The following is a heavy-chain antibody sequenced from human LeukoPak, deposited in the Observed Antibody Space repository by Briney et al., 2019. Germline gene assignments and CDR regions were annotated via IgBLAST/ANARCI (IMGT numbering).Heavy chain of an antibody. V-gene: IGHV3-23*01. Sequence: GGSLRLSCAASGFTFSNYGMSWVRQAPGRGLEWVSVFGGVGSTSYYADSVKGRFTISRDNSKNTLFLQMNSLRAEDTAVYHCAKEDYGSGFFDIWGQGTMVTVSS. CDR3: AKEDYGSGFFDI. J-gene: IGHJ3*02. D-gene: IGHD3-10*01. CDR2: FGGVGSTS. CDR1: GFTFSNYG.